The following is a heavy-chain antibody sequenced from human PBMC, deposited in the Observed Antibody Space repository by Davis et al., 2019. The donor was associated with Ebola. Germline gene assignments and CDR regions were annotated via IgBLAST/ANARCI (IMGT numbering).Heavy chain of an antibody. Sequence: ASVKVSCKASGYTFTSYDINWVRQATGQGLEWMGWMNPNSGNTGYAQKLQGRVTMTTDTSTSTAYMELRSLRSDDTAVYYCARDLYYYGSGSPPGYWGQGTLVTVSS. CDR3: ARDLYYYGSGSPPGY. CDR1: GYTFTSYD. CDR2: MNPNSGNT. V-gene: IGHV1-8*01. D-gene: IGHD3-10*01. J-gene: IGHJ4*02.